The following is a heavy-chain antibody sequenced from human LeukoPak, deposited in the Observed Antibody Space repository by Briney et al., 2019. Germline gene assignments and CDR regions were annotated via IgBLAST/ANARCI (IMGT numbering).Heavy chain of an antibody. D-gene: IGHD3-10*01. J-gene: IGHJ4*02. V-gene: IGHV4-39*01. CDR1: GGSISSSSYY. CDR3: ASVRWDYDC. Sequence: SETLSLTCTVSGGSISSSSYYWGWIRQPPGKGLEWIGSIYYSGSTYYNPSLKSRVTISVDTSKNQFSLKLSSVTAADTAVYYCASVRWDYDCWGQGTLVTVSS. CDR2: IYYSGST.